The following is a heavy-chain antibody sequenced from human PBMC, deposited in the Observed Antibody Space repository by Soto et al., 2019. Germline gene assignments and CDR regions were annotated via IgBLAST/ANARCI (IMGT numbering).Heavy chain of an antibody. Sequence: SVKVSCKASGGTFSSYSISWVRQAPGQGPEWMGGIIPIFGTANYAQKFQGRVTITADESTSTAYMELSSLRSEDTAVYYCASEKRDCSSTSCSDAFDIWGQGTMVTVSS. CDR2: IIPIFGTA. J-gene: IGHJ3*02. CDR1: GGTFSSYS. V-gene: IGHV1-69*13. CDR3: ASEKRDCSSTSCSDAFDI. D-gene: IGHD2-2*01.